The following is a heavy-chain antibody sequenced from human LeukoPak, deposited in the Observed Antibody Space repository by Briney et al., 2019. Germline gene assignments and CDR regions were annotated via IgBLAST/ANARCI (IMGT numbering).Heavy chain of an antibody. J-gene: IGHJ4*02. Sequence: GGSLRLSCAASGFTFRSYWMSWVRQAPGKGLEWVANIKQDGSEKYYVDSVKGRFTISRDNAKNTVYLQMSSLGAEDTAVYYCGRGMIRAYGSDYWGQGTLVTVSS. CDR3: GRGMIRAYGSDY. D-gene: IGHD3-10*01. CDR1: GFTFRSYW. V-gene: IGHV3-7*01. CDR2: IKQDGSEK.